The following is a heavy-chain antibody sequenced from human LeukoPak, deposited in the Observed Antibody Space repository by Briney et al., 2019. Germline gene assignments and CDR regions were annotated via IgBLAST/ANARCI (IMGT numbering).Heavy chain of an antibody. D-gene: IGHD3-10*01. V-gene: IGHV3-7*03. CDR2: IKYDGSEQ. Sequence: GGSLRLSCTSSGFIFSSHWMNWVRQAPGKGPEWVANIKYDGSEQYYVDSVKGRFSISRDNTKNLLYLQMNSLRVEDTAVCYCARDYGWSFANWGQGTLVTVSS. CDR3: ARDYGWSFAN. CDR1: GFIFSSHW. J-gene: IGHJ4*02.